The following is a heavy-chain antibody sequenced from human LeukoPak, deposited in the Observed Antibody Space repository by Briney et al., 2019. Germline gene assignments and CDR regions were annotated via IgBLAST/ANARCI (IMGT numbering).Heavy chain of an antibody. CDR2: ISWDGGST. CDR1: GFTFDDYT. Sequence: GSLRLSCAASGFTFDDYTMHWVRQAPGKGLEWVSLISWDGGSTYYADSVKGRFTIFRDNSKNSLYLQMNSLRTEDTALYYCAKDFSDAFDIWGQGTMVTVSS. J-gene: IGHJ3*02. CDR3: AKDFSDAFDI. V-gene: IGHV3-43*01.